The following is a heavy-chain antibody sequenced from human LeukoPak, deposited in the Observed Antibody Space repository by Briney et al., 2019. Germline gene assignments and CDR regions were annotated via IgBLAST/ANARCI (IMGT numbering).Heavy chain of an antibody. CDR3: ARAGGRASGSSY. V-gene: IGHV3-7*01. CDR1: GFTFSNYW. Sequence: PGGSLRLSCAASGFTFSNYWMTWVRQAPGKGLEWVANIKQDGSETYYVDFVKGRITISRDNSNNSLYLQMSSLRAEDTAVYYCARAGGRASGSSYWGQGTLVTVSS. CDR2: IKQDGSET. J-gene: IGHJ4*02. D-gene: IGHD1-26*01.